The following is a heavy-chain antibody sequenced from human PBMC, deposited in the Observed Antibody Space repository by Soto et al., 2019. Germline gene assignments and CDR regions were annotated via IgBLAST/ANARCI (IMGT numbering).Heavy chain of an antibody. CDR1: GGSMSSYY. CDR3: ATYSGYYSGFDY. Sequence: QVQLQESGPGLVKPSETLSLTCTVSGGSMSSYYWSWIRQPPGKRLEWIGYIYYSGSTNYNPSLKSRVTLSVDTSKNQFSLRLSSVTAADTAVYYCATYSGYYSGFDYWGQGTLVTVSS. V-gene: IGHV4-59*01. CDR2: IYYSGST. D-gene: IGHD5-12*01. J-gene: IGHJ4*02.